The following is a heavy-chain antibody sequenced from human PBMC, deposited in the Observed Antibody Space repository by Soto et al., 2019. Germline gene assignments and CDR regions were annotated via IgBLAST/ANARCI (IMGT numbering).Heavy chain of an antibody. CDR2: IYYSGST. CDR3: ARLVRYCSGGSCYFTRDAFDI. V-gene: IGHV4-31*03. Sequence: SETLSLTCTVSGGSIISGDYYLTWIRPHPGKGLEWIGYIYYSGSTYYNPSLKSRVTISVDTSKNQFSLKLSSVTAADTAVYYCARLVRYCSGGSCYFTRDAFDIWGQGTMVTVSS. D-gene: IGHD2-15*01. J-gene: IGHJ3*02. CDR1: GGSIISGDYY.